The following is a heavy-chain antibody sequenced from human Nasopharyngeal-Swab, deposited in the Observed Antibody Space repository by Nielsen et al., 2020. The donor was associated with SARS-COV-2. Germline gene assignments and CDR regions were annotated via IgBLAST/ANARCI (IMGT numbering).Heavy chain of an antibody. CDR2: IIPILGIA. Sequence: SVKVSCKASGGTFSSYAISWVRQAPGQGLEWMGRIIPILGIANYAQKFQGRVTITADKSTSTAYMELSSLRSGDTAVYYWARDLQPPLGPQGNYYYYSGMDVWGQGTTVTVSS. D-gene: IGHD1-1*01. J-gene: IGHJ6*02. V-gene: IGHV1-69*04. CDR3: ARDLQPPLGPQGNYYYYSGMDV. CDR1: GGTFSSYA.